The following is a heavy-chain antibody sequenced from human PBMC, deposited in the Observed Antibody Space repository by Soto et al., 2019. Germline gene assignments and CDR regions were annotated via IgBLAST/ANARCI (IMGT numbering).Heavy chain of an antibody. CDR2: INSDGSST. CDR1: GFTFSSDW. Sequence: EVQLVESGGGLVQPGGSLRLSCAASGFTFSSDWMHWVRQGPGKGLVWVSRINSDGSSTIYADSVKCRFTISRDNAKNTLYLQMNSLRAEDTAVYYCAREWRYFDWYPKAHGAFDIWGQGTMVTVSS. CDR3: AREWRYFDWYPKAHGAFDI. V-gene: IGHV3-74*01. D-gene: IGHD3-9*01. J-gene: IGHJ3*02.